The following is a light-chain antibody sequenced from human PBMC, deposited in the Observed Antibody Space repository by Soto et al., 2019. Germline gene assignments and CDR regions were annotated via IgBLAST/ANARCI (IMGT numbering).Light chain of an antibody. CDR3: QQYENLPIT. Sequence: DIHMSQSPSSLSASVGYRITITCEAAQDISNLLNWFQQKPGKAPKLLIYDASNLETGVPSRFSGSGSGTDFTFTISSLQAEDIATYYCQQYENLPITFGQGTRLEIK. J-gene: IGKJ5*01. CDR2: DAS. V-gene: IGKV1-33*01. CDR1: QDISNL.